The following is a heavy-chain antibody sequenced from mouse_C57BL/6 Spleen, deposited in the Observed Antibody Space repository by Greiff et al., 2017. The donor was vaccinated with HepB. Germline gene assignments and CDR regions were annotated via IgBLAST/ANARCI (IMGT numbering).Heavy chain of an antibody. CDR3: AMGSNAFAS. V-gene: IGHV1-64*01. Sequence: VQLQQPGAELVKPGASVKLSCKASGYTFTSYWMHWVKQRPGQGLEWIGMIHPNSGSTNYNEKFKSKATLTVDKSSSTAYIQLSSLTSEDSAVYYWAMGSNAFASWAQGTLVTVSA. J-gene: IGHJ3*01. CDR1: GYTFTSYW. CDR2: IHPNSGST. D-gene: IGHD2-5*01.